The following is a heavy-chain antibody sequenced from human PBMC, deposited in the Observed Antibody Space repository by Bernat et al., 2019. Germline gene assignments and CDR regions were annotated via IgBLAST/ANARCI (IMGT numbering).Heavy chain of an antibody. CDR2: IYYSGST. V-gene: IGHV4-31*03. D-gene: IGHD1-7*01. J-gene: IGHJ4*02. CDR3: ARASITGSTFSDY. CDR1: GGSISSGGYY. Sequence: QVYPQESGPGLVKPSQTLSLTCTVSGGSISSGGYYWNWIRQHPGKGLEWIGYIYYSGSTYYNPSLQSRLTISLDTSKNQFSLKLSSVTDADTAVYFCARASITGSTFSDYWGQGTLVTVSS.